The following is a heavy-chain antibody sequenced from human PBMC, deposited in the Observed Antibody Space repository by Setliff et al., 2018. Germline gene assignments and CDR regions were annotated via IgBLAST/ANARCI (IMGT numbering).Heavy chain of an antibody. J-gene: IGHJ6*02. D-gene: IGHD6-13*01. Sequence: PGGSLRLSCVASGFNFHDYAMHWVRQVPGKGLEWVALISWDGGSTYYADSVKGRFTISRDNSKNSLYLQMNSLRTEDTALYYCAKDIGSSWYFGYYGMDVWGQGTTVTVSS. CDR1: GFNFHDYA. V-gene: IGHV3-43*01. CDR3: AKDIGSSWYFGYYGMDV. CDR2: ISWDGGST.